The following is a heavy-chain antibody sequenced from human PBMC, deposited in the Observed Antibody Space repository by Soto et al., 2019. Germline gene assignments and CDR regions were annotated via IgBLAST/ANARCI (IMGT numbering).Heavy chain of an antibody. CDR1: GGTFSSYA. CDR3: ASKVSGYSGYDSTYYFDY. CDR2: IIPIFGTA. J-gene: IGHJ4*02. Sequence: SVKVSCKASGGTFSSYAISWVRQAPGQGLEWMGGIIPIFGTANYAQKFQGRVTITADKSTSTAYMELGSPRSEDTAVYYCASKVSGYSGYDSTYYFDYWGQGTLVTVSS. D-gene: IGHD5-12*01. V-gene: IGHV1-69*06.